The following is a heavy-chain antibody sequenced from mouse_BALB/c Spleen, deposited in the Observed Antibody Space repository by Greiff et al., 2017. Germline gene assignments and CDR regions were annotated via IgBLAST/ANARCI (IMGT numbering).Heavy chain of an antibody. Sequence: QVQLKESGAELARPGASVKLSCKASGYTFTSYWMQWVKQRPGQGLEWIGAIYPGDGDTRYTQKFKGKATLTADKSSSTAYMQLSSLASEDSAVYYCASSRHWGQGTSVTVSS. V-gene: IGHV1-87*01. J-gene: IGHJ4*01. CDR2: IYPGDGDT. CDR3: ASSRH. CDR1: GYTFTSYW.